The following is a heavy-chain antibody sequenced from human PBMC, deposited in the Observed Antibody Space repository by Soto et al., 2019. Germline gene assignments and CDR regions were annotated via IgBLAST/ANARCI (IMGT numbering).Heavy chain of an antibody. V-gene: IGHV1-2*04. CDR3: ARTVRGEQQLAGEDGMDV. J-gene: IGHJ6*02. Sequence: GASVKVSCKASGYTFTGYYMHWVRQAPGQGLEWMGWINPNSGGTNYAQKFQGWVTMTRDTSISTAYMELSRLRSDDTAVYYCARTVRGEQQLAGEDGMDVWGQGTTVTVSS. CDR1: GYTFTGYY. D-gene: IGHD6-13*01. CDR2: INPNSGGT.